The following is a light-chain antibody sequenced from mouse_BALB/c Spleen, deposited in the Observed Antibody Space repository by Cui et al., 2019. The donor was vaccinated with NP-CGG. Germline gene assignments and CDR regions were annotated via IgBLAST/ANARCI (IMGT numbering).Light chain of an antibody. CDR1: TGAVTTSNY. CDR2: GTN. V-gene: IGLV1*01. CDR3: ALWYSNHWV. J-gene: IGLJ1*01. Sequence: AVGPQEPALTTSPGETVTLTCRSSTGAVTTSNYANWVQEKPDNLFTGLIGGTNNRAPGVPARFSGSLIGDKAALTITGAQTEDEAIYFCALWYSNHWVFGGGTKLTVL.